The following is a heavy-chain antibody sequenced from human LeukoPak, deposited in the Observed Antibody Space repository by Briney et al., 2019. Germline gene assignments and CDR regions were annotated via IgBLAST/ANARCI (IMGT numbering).Heavy chain of an antibody. V-gene: IGHV4-34*01. CDR2: INHSGST. CDR3: ARQNFVVVTAIRISDY. J-gene: IGHJ4*02. Sequence: SETLSLTCAVYGGSFSGYYWSWIRQPPGKGLEWIGEINHSGSTNYNPSLKSRVTISVDSSKNQFSLKLTSVTAADTAVYYCARQNFVVVTAIRISDYWGQGTLVTVSS. D-gene: IGHD2-21*02. CDR1: GGSFSGYY.